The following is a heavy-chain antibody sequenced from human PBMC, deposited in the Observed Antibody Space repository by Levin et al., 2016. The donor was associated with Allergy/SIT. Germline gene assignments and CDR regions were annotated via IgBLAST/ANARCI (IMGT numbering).Heavy chain of an antibody. J-gene: IGHJ4*02. CDR3: VSGPFDGVGAAADFDY. V-gene: IGHV3-9*01. D-gene: IGHD1-26*01. CDR2: ISWNSGSI. CDR1: GFTFDDYA. Sequence: GGSLRLSCAASGFTFDDYAMHWVRQAPGKGLEWVSGISWNSGSIGYADSVKGRFTISRDNAKRSVYLRMNSLRAEDTAVYYCVSGPFDGVGAAADFDYWGQGTLVIVSS.